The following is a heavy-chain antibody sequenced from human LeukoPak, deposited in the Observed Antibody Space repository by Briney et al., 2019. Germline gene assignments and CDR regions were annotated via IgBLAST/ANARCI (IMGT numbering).Heavy chain of an antibody. CDR3: ARAPGPYLYGSGASY. D-gene: IGHD3-10*01. Sequence: PGGSLRLSCAASGFTFSSYAMHWVRQAPGKGLEWVAVISYDGSNKYYADSVKGRSTISRDNSKNTLYLQMNSLRAEDTAVYFCARAPGPYLYGSGASYWGQGTLVTVSS. J-gene: IGHJ4*02. V-gene: IGHV3-30-3*01. CDR1: GFTFSSYA. CDR2: ISYDGSNK.